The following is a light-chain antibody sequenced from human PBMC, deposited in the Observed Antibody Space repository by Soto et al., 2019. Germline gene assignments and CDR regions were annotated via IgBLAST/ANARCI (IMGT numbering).Light chain of an antibody. CDR3: QQYQTYSRA. V-gene: IGKV1-5*01. CDR2: DGS. J-gene: IGKJ1*01. Sequence: DIQMTQSPYTVSASVGDRITITCRASQSINTWLAWYRQRPGEAPQLLIYDGSTLAMGVPSRFSGRGSGTDSTLYICTLQPDDFATIYCQQYQTYSRAFGQVTTVEVK. CDR1: QSINTW.